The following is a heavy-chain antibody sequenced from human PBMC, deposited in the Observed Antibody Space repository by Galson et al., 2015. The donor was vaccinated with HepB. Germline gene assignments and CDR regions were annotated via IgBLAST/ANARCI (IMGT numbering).Heavy chain of an antibody. D-gene: IGHD4-17*01. CDR1: GGTFSSYA. CDR3: ASGGYKVHDYGDYNWFDP. CDR2: IIPIFGTA. J-gene: IGHJ5*02. V-gene: IGHV1-69*06. Sequence: SVKVSCKASGGTFSSYAISWVRQAPGQGLEWMGGIIPIFGTANYAQKFQGRVTITADKSTSTAYMELSSLRSEDTAVYYCASGGYKVHDYGDYNWFDPWGQGTLVTVSS.